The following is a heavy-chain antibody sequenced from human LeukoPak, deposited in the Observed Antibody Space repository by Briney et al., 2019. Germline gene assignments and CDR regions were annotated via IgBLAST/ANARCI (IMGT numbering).Heavy chain of an antibody. D-gene: IGHD2-15*01. Sequence: GRSLRLSCAASGFTFSTHTMSWVRQAPGKGLEWVSGISGSGGNTYYADSVKGRFTISRDNSKNTLWLQMNILRAEDTALYYCAKASTYCTGGTCYDHWGLGTLVTVSS. J-gene: IGHJ5*02. V-gene: IGHV3-23*01. CDR3: AKASTYCTGGTCYDH. CDR2: ISGSGGNT. CDR1: GFTFSTHT.